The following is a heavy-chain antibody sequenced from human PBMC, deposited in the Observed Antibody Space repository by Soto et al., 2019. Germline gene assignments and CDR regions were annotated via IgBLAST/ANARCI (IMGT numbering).Heavy chain of an antibody. CDR2: ISAYNGNT. J-gene: IGHJ5*02. Sequence: QVQLVQSGAEVKKPGASVKVSCKASGFTFSNYGITWLRQVPGQGLEWMGWISAYNGNTVHAQEYQGRLTMTTDTPTSTAYMELRSLRPDDTAVYYCARPQNDIVTDSYTTYFAPWGQGTLVTVSS. D-gene: IGHD3-9*01. CDR3: ARPQNDIVTDSYTTYFAP. V-gene: IGHV1-18*01. CDR1: GFTFSNYG.